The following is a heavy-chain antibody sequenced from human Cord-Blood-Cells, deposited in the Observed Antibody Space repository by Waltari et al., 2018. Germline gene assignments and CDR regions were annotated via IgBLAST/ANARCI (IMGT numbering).Heavy chain of an antibody. V-gene: IGHV1-3*01. CDR2: INAGNGNT. Sequence: QVQLVQSGAEVKKPGASVKVSCKASGYTFTSYAMHWVRQAPGQRLEWMGWINAGNGNTKYSQKCQGRVTITRDTSASTAYMELSSLRSEDTAVYYCARVRSSWYFDLWGRGTLVTVSS. J-gene: IGHJ2*01. CDR3: ARVRSSWYFDL. CDR1: GYTFTSYA.